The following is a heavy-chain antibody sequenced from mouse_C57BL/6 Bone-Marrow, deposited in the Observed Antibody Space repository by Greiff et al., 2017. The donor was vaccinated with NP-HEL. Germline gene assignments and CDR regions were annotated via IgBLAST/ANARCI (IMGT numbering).Heavy chain of an antibody. V-gene: IGHV1-54*01. J-gene: IGHJ1*03. D-gene: IGHD1-1*02. CDR2: INPGSGGT. CDR1: GYAFTNYL. Sequence: VQVVESGAELVRPGTSVKVPCKASGYAFTNYLIEWVKQRPGQGLEWIGVINPGSGGTNYNEKFKSKATLTVDKSSSTAYMQLSSLTSEDSAVYYCASLYGPFVWGTGTTVTVSS. CDR3: ASLYGPFV.